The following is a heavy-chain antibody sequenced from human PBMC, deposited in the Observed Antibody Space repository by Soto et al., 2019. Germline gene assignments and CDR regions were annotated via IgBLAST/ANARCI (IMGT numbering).Heavy chain of an antibody. J-gene: IGHJ6*02. CDR3: VRERKQWQTNRVYNYGLDV. D-gene: IGHD6-19*01. CDR2: ISSSSNNI. Sequence: WGSLRLSCVASEFIFISYRICCFRHSPFKWREWVSSISSSSNNINYVDSVKGRFTISRDNAKTSMYLQMNSLRAEDTGIYYCVRERKQWQTNRVYNYGLDVWGQGTTVTVSS. CDR1: EFIFISYR. V-gene: IGHV3-21*06.